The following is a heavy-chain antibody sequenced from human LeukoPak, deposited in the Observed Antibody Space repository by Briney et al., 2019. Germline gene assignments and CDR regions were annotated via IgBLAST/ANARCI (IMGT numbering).Heavy chain of an antibody. V-gene: IGHV3-33*01. CDR3: VRDPGTSSYYFDS. J-gene: IGHJ4*02. Sequence: GGSLRLSCAASGFSFSSYGFHWVRQAPGKGLEWVALMWYDGSKQYYADSVKGRFTISRDNSKNALYLQMNSLRVEDTSLYYCVRDPGTSSYYFDSWGQGTLVTVSS. CDR1: GFSFSSYG. CDR2: MWYDGSKQ. D-gene: IGHD3-16*01.